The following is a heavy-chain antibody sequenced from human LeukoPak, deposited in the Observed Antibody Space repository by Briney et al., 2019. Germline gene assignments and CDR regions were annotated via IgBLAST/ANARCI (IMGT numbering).Heavy chain of an antibody. J-gene: IGHJ4*02. CDR2: IYTSGST. CDR1: GGSISSYY. D-gene: IGHD6-13*01. V-gene: IGHV4-4*09. Sequence: SETLSLTCTVSGGSISSYYWSWIRQPPGKGLEWIGYIYTSGSTNYTPSLKSRVTISVDTSKNQFSLKLSSVTAADTAVHYCARQIAAGTVIYWGQGTLVTVSS. CDR3: ARQIAAGTVIY.